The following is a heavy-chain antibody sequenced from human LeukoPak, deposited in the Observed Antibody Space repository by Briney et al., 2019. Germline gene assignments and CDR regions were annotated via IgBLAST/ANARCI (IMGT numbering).Heavy chain of an antibody. CDR1: GGTFNNYA. Sequence: SVKVSCKASGGTFNNYAITWVRQAPGQGLEWMGGFVPISGTANYAQKFQGRVTISADESTSTAYMELSSLRPEDTAVYYCARGPPGYSSGYPFDYWGQGTLVTVAP. J-gene: IGHJ4*02. CDR2: FVPISGTA. CDR3: ARGPPGYSSGYPFDY. V-gene: IGHV1-69*13. D-gene: IGHD5-18*01.